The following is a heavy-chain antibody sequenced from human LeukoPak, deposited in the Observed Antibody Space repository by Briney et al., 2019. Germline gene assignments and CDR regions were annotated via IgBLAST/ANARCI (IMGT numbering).Heavy chain of an antibody. CDR2: ISSSSSYI. V-gene: IGHV3-21*01. J-gene: IGHJ4*02. CDR3: AREGTMVRGVLDY. Sequence: GGSLRLSRAASGFTFSSYSMNWVRQAPGKGLEWVSSISSSSSYIYYADSVKGRFTISRDNAKNSLYLQMNSLRAEDTTVYYCAREGTMVRGVLDYWGQGTLSPSPQ. CDR1: GFTFSSYS. D-gene: IGHD3-10*01.